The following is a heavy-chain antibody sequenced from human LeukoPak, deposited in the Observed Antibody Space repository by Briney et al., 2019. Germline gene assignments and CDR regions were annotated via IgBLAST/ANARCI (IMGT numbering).Heavy chain of an antibody. CDR2: IYPGDSDT. J-gene: IGHJ5*02. CDR3: ARVDSSGYYYLGWFDP. CDR1: GYSFTSYW. D-gene: IGHD3-22*01. V-gene: IGHV5-51*01. Sequence: GESLKISCKGSGYSFTSYWIGWVRQMPGKGLEWMGIIYPGDSDTRYSPSFQGQVTISADKSISTAYLQWSSLKASDTAMYYCARVDSSGYYYLGWFDPWGQGTPVTVSS.